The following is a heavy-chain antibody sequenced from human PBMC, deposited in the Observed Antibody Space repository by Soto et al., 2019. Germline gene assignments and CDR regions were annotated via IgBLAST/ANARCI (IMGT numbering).Heavy chain of an antibody. V-gene: IGHV1-3*01. D-gene: IGHD3-9*01. CDR3: ARDRPVLRYFDCLPPDYYYYGMDV. CDR1: GYTFTSYA. J-gene: IGHJ6*02. CDR2: INAGNGNT. Sequence: SSVKVSCKASGYTFTSYAMHWVRQAPGQRLEWMGWINAGNGNTKYSQKFQGRVTITRDTSASTAYMELSSLRSEDTAVYYCARDRPVLRYFDCLPPDYYYYGMDVWGQGTTVTVSS.